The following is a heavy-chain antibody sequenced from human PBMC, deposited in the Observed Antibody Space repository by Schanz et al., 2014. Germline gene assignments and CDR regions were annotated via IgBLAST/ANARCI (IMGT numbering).Heavy chain of an antibody. V-gene: IGHV3-21*01. CDR1: SFTVTHAW. CDR2: ISTSGTYM. D-gene: IGHD2-15*01. Sequence: EVQLVESGGGLVKPGGSLTLSCAASSFTVTHAWMSWVLQAPGRGLEWVSSISTSGTYMYIADSLKGRLTISRDDAKNTLYLQMNTLIAEDAAVYYCARKMKLGVYGGRGHDSLDIWGQGTMVTVSS. J-gene: IGHJ3*02. CDR3: ARKMKLGVYGGRGHDSLDI.